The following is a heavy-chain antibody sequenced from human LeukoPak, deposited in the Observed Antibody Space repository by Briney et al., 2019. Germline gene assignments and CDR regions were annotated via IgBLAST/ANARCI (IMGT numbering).Heavy chain of an antibody. Sequence: TGGSLRLSCAASGFTFSSYWMSWVRQTPGKGLEWVASIKQDGTEKHYVDSVKGRFTISKDNAKNSLYLQMNSLRAEDTAVYYCAGGYYYGSGSYLFDYWGQGTLVTVSS. V-gene: IGHV3-7*03. CDR3: AGGYYYGSGSYLFDY. J-gene: IGHJ4*02. D-gene: IGHD3-10*01. CDR1: GFTFSSYW. CDR2: IKQDGTEK.